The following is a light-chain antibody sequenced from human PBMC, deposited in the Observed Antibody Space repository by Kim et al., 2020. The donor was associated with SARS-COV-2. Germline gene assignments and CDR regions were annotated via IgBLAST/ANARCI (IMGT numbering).Light chain of an antibody. CDR3: QQYGSSPYT. J-gene: IGKJ2*01. Sequence: EIVLTQSPGTLSLSPGERATLSCRASQSVSSNYLTWYQHKPGQAPRLLIYATSSRATGIPDRFSGSGSGTDFTLAISRLEPEDFAVYYCQQYGSSPYTFGQGTNLEI. CDR2: ATS. CDR1: QSVSSNY. V-gene: IGKV3-20*01.